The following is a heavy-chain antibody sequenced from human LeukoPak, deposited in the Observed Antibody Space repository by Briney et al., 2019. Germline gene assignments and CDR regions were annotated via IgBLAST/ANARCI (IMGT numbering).Heavy chain of an antibody. CDR2: MSPNSGDT. Sequence: ASVKVSCKASGYTFTTHDINWVRQATGQGLEWLGWMSPNSGDTGYAQKFQGRVTMTSDSSISTAYMELSSLRSEDTAIYYCVRTPPNWGFDYWGQGTLVTVSS. J-gene: IGHJ4*02. CDR3: VRTPPNWGFDY. V-gene: IGHV1-8*01. D-gene: IGHD7-27*01. CDR1: GYTFTTHD.